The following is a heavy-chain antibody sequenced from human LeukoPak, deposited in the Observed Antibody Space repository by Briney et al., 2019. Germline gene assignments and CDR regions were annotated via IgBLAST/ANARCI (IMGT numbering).Heavy chain of an antibody. CDR3: ARVTIFGVVTPRGAFDI. V-gene: IGHV1-18*01. D-gene: IGHD3-3*01. Sequence: ASVKVSCKASGYTFTSYGISWVRQAPGQGLEWMGWISAYNGNTNYAQKLQGRVTMTTDTSTSTAYMELRSLRSDDTAVYYCARVTIFGVVTPRGAFDIWGQGTMVTVSS. CDR2: ISAYNGNT. J-gene: IGHJ3*02. CDR1: GYTFTSYG.